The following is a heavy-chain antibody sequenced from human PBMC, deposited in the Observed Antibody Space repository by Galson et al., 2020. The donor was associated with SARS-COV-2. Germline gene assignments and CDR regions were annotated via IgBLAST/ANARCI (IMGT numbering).Heavy chain of an antibody. V-gene: IGHV1-2*02. D-gene: IGHD6-19*01. CDR3: ARVRVAGTGYCYYGMDV. Sequence: ASVKVSCKASGYTFTGYYMHWVRQAPGQGLEWMGWINPNSGGTTYAQKFQGRVTMTRDTSISTAYMELSRLRSDDTAVYYCARVRVAGTGYCYYGMDVWGQGTTVTVSS. CDR1: GYTFTGYY. J-gene: IGHJ6*02. CDR2: INPNSGGT.